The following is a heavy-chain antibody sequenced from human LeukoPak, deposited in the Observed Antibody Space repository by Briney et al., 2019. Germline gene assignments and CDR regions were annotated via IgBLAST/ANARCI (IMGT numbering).Heavy chain of an antibody. V-gene: IGHV4-34*01. J-gene: IGHJ6*02. CDR2: INHSGST. CDR3: ASFYGTNYYGMDV. D-gene: IGHD1-7*01. CDR1: GGSFSGYY. Sequence: SSETLSLTCAVYGGSFSGYYWSWIRQPPGKGLEWIGEINHSGSTNYNPSLKSRVTISVDTSKNQFSLKLSSVTAADTAVHYCASFYGTNYYGMDVWGQGTTVTVSS.